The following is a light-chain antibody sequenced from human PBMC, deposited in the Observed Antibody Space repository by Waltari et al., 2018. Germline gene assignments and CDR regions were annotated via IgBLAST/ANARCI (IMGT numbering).Light chain of an antibody. V-gene: IGLV1-40*01. CDR1: SSNIGAGYD. J-gene: IGLJ2*01. CDR2: RDD. Sequence: QSVLTQPPSVSGAPGQSVTISCTGSSSNIGAGYDVHWYQQIPGSAPKVLIYRDDDRPSGVPGRFSGSKSGTSASLSVTGLHVEDEADYFCQSYDRDLNAVLFGGGTKLTVL. CDR3: QSYDRDLNAVL.